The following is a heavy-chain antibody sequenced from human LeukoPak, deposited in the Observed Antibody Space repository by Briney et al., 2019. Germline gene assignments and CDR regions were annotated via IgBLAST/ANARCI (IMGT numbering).Heavy chain of an antibody. Sequence: SETLSLTCTVSGGSISSYYWSWIRQPPGKGLEWIGYIYYSGSTNYNPSLKSRVTISVDTSKNQFSLKPSSVTAADTAVYYCARGAVAGTSGFDYWGQGTLVTVSS. CDR2: IYYSGST. CDR1: GGSISSYY. CDR3: ARGAVAGTSGFDY. D-gene: IGHD6-19*01. J-gene: IGHJ4*02. V-gene: IGHV4-59*01.